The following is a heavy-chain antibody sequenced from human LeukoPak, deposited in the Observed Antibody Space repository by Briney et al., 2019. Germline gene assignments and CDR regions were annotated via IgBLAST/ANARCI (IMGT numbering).Heavy chain of an antibody. CDR1: GYSISSGYY. CDR3: ARGVYYYGSGSYYSSYYYYMDV. D-gene: IGHD3-10*01. CDR2: IYHSGRT. V-gene: IGHV4-38-2*02. Sequence: PSETLSLSCTVSGYSISSGYYWGWIRQPPGKGLEWIGSIYHSGRTFYNPSLKSRVTISVDTSKNQFSLKLSSVTAADTAVYYCARGVYYYGSGSYYSSYYYYMDVWGKGTTVTVSS. J-gene: IGHJ6*03.